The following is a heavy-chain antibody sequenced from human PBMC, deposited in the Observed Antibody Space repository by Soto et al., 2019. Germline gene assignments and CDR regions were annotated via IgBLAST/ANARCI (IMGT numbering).Heavy chain of an antibody. D-gene: IGHD2-2*01. Sequence: GESLKISCKGSGYSFTSYWIGWVRQMPGKGLEWMGIIYPGDSDTRYSPSFQGQVTISADKSISTAYLQWSSLKASDTAMYYCARRFGSKYYYYGMDVCGQGTTVTVSS. J-gene: IGHJ6*02. V-gene: IGHV5-51*01. CDR2: IYPGDSDT. CDR3: ARRFGSKYYYYGMDV. CDR1: GYSFTSYW.